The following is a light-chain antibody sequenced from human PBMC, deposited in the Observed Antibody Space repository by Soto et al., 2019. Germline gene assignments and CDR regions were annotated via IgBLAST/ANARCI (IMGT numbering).Light chain of an antibody. Sequence: EIVLTQSPGTLSLSPGERATLSCRASQSVSSNYLAWYQQRPGRAPRLLIFGASTRATGVPARFSGRGSGTDFTLTISRLGPEDFAVYYCQQYGSSITFGQGTRLDIK. CDR1: QSVSSNY. CDR3: QQYGSSIT. CDR2: GAS. V-gene: IGKV3-20*01. J-gene: IGKJ5*01.